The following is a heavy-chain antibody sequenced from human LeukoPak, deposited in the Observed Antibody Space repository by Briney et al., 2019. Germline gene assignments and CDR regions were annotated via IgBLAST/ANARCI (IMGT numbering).Heavy chain of an antibody. V-gene: IGHV3-23*01. J-gene: IGHJ4*02. CDR1: GFTFSSYA. CDR3: AKDFREQLVPRHHDY. CDR2: ISGSGGST. Sequence: PGGSLRLSCAASGFTFSSYAMSWVRQAPGKGLEWVSAISGSGGSTYYADPVKGRFTISRDNSKNTLYLQMNSLRAEDTAVYYCAKDFREQLVPRHHDYWGQGTLVTVSS. D-gene: IGHD6-13*01.